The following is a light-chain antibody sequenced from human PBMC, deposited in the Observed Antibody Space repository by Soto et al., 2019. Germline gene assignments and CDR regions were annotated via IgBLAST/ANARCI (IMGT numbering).Light chain of an antibody. CDR3: QQYENSPIT. J-gene: IGKJ5*01. Sequence: EIVLTQSPGTLSLSPGERATLSCRASQSVIGRQLAWYQHKPGQAPRLLMFGASSRATGIPDRFSGTGSETNFTLTINRLEPEDFAVYYCQQYENSPITFGQGTRLEIK. CDR1: QSVIGRQ. CDR2: GAS. V-gene: IGKV3-20*01.